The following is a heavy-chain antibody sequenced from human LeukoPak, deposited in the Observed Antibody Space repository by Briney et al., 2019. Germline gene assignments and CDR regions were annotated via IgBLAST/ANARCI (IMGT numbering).Heavy chain of an antibody. J-gene: IGHJ4*02. CDR2: IYYSGST. Sequence: SETLSLTCTVSGGSISSYYWSWIRQPPGKGLEWIGYIYYSGSTNYNPSLKSRVTISVDTSKNQFSLKLSSVTAADTAVYYRARVFSWGMARREGGHYFDYWGQGTLVTVSS. CDR3: ARVFSWGMARREGGHYFDY. D-gene: IGHD6-6*01. V-gene: IGHV4-59*01. CDR1: GGSISSYY.